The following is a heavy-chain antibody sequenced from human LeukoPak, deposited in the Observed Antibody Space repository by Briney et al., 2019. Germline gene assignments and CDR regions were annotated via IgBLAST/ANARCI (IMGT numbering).Heavy chain of an antibody. CDR1: GYTFTDYY. D-gene: IGHD5-24*01. V-gene: IGHV1-69-2*01. CDR2: VGPEDGET. J-gene: IGHJ4*02. CDR3: AKGEMATIDY. Sequence: GASVKVSCKASGYTFTDYYMPWVQQAPGKGLEWMGRVGPEDGETIYAEKFQGRVTITADTSTDTAYMELRSLRPEDTAVYYCAKGEMATIDYXGQGTLVTVSS.